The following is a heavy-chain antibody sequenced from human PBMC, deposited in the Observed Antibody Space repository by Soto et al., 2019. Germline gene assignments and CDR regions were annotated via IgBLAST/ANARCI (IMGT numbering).Heavy chain of an antibody. J-gene: IGHJ3*02. V-gene: IGHV4-31*03. CDR1: GGSISSGGYY. Sequence: TSETLSLTCTVSGGSISSGGYYWSWIRQHPGKGLEWIGYIYYSGSTYYNPSLKSRVTISVDTSKNQFSLKLSSVTAADTAVYYCASATIKYDYIWGSYRSAGPDAFDIWGQGTMVTVSS. CDR3: ASATIKYDYIWGSYRSAGPDAFDI. CDR2: IYYSGST. D-gene: IGHD3-16*02.